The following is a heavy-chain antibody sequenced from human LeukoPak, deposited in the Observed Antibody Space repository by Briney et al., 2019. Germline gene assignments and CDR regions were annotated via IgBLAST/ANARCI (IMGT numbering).Heavy chain of an antibody. CDR3: ARGAGQLELLDY. CDR2: ISAYNGNT. J-gene: IGHJ4*02. Sequence: ASVKVSCKPSGYTFTSYTISWVRQAPGQRLEWVGWISAYNGNTRYAEELRGRITMTTDTSRTTAYMELRSLTSDDTAIYYCARGAGQLELLDYWGQGTLVTVSS. V-gene: IGHV1-18*01. D-gene: IGHD1-1*01. CDR1: GYTFTSYT.